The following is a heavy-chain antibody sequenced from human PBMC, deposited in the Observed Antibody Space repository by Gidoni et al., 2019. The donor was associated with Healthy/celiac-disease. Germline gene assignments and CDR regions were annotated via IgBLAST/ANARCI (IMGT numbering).Heavy chain of an antibody. V-gene: IGHV3-9*01. CDR1: AFPVDHYA. J-gene: IGHJ6*02. CDR2: ISWNSGSI. Sequence: EVQLVESGGGLVQPGWSLRLSCAASAFPVDHYAMHWVRQAPGKGLAWVSGISWNSGSIGYADSVKGRFTISRDNAKNSLYLQMNSLRAEDTALYYCAKDISGTSHYYGMDVWGQGTTVTVSS. D-gene: IGHD1-1*01. CDR3: AKDISGTSHYYGMDV.